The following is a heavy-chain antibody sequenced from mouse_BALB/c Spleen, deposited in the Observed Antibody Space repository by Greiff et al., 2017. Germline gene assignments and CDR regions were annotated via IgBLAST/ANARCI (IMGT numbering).Heavy chain of an antibody. CDR2: IDPANGNT. CDR3: ARVNYGNYVMDY. Sequence: EVQLQQSGAELVKPGASVKLSCTASGFNIKDTYMHWVKQRPEQGLEWIGRIDPANGNTKYDPKFQGKATITADTSSNTAYLQLSSLTSEDTAVYYCARVNYGNYVMDYWGQGTTLTVSS. CDR1: GFNIKDTY. V-gene: IGHV14-3*02. D-gene: IGHD2-1*01. J-gene: IGHJ2*01.